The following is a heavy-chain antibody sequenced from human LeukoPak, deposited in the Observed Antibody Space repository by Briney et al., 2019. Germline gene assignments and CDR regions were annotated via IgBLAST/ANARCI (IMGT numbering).Heavy chain of an antibody. CDR1: GYTFTGYY. J-gene: IGHJ3*02. CDR3: ARDGHRRYYYDSSGREHAFDI. Sequence: ASVKVSCKASGYTFTGYYMHWVRQAPGQGLEWMGWINPNSGGTNYAQKFQGRVTMTRDTSISTAYMELSRLRSDDTAVYYCARDGHRRYYYDSSGREHAFDIWGQGTMVTVSS. V-gene: IGHV1-2*02. D-gene: IGHD3-22*01. CDR2: INPNSGGT.